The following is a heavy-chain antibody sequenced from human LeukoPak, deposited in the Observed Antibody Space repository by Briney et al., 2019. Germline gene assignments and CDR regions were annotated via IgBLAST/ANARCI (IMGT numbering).Heavy chain of an antibody. Sequence: GGSLRLSCAASGFTVSSNYMSWVRQAPGKGLEWVSVIYSGGSTYYADSVKGRFTISRDNSKNTLYLQMNSLRAEDTAVYYCARDYYGSGKGWFDPWGQGTLVTVSS. CDR1: GFTVSSNY. V-gene: IGHV3-66*01. CDR2: IYSGGST. CDR3: ARDYYGSGKGWFDP. D-gene: IGHD3-10*01. J-gene: IGHJ5*02.